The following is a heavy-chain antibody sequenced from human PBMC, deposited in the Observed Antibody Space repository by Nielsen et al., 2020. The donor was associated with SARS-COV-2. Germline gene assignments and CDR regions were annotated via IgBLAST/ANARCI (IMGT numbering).Heavy chain of an antibody. CDR1: GGSVSSGSYY. CDR3: ARDDGDGYTDY. Sequence: SETLSLTCTVSGGSVSSGSYYWSWIRQPPGKGLEWIGYIYYSGSTNYNPSLKSRVTISVDTSKNQFSLKLSSVTAADTAVYYCARDDGDGYTDYWGQGTLVTVSS. D-gene: IGHD5-24*01. J-gene: IGHJ4*02. V-gene: IGHV4-61*01. CDR2: IYYSGST.